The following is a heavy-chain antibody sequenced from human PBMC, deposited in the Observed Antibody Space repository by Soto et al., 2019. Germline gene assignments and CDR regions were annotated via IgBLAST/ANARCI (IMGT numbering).Heavy chain of an antibody. D-gene: IGHD1-26*01. Sequence: QVQLVQSGVEVKKPGASVKVSCKTSNYSFSSFGISWMRQAPGQGLEWMGWINPSNDNTNYAQSLQGRVTLTTDTSTNTAYMQLRSLRSDDTAVYYCARDPFYSGSNLQVGYFDSRGQGTLVTVSS. CDR3: ARDPFYSGSNLQVGYFDS. CDR2: INPSNDNT. V-gene: IGHV1-18*01. J-gene: IGHJ4*02. CDR1: NYSFSSFG.